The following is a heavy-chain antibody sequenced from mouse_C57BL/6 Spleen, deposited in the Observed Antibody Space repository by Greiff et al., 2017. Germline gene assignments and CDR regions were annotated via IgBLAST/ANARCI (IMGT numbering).Heavy chain of an antibody. Sequence: VQLQQSGPELVKPGASVKISCKASGYSFTGYYMHWVQQSSEKSLEWMGEINPSTGGTSYNQRFKGKATLTVDKSSSTAYMQLKSLTSEDSAVYYWASQNDYDACFAYWGQGTLVTVSA. V-gene: IGHV1-43*01. CDR3: ASQNDYDACFAY. CDR2: INPSTGGT. J-gene: IGHJ3*01. CDR1: GYSFTGYY. D-gene: IGHD2-4*01.